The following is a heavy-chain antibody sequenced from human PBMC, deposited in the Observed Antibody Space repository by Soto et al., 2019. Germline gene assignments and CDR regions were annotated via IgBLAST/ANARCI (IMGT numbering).Heavy chain of an antibody. CDR1: GYTFTSYG. V-gene: IGHV1-18*01. Sequence: QVQLVQSGAEVKKPGASVKVSCKASGYTFTSYGISWVRQAPGQGLEWMGWISAYNGNTNYAQKLQGRVTMTTDTSTSTAYMELRSLRSDDTAVYYCAIQRGCPDMTTVVRFDYWGQGTLVTVSS. CDR3: AIQRGCPDMTTVVRFDY. J-gene: IGHJ4*02. CDR2: ISAYNGNT. D-gene: IGHD4-17*01.